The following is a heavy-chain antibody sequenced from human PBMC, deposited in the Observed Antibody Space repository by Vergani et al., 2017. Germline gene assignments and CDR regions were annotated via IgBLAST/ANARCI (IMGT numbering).Heavy chain of an antibody. CDR1: GFIFSSYW. J-gene: IGHJ4*02. CDR3: ARGNLLCSY. Sequence: EVQLVESGGGLVQPGGSLRLSCAASGFIFSSYWMHWVRQAPGKGLEWVAAIKEDGSEKQYVDSVKGRFTISRDNAKKSLYLQMNSLRGEDTAVYYCARGNLLCSYWGQGNL. D-gene: IGHD3-10*02. V-gene: IGHV3-7*01. CDR2: IKEDGSEK.